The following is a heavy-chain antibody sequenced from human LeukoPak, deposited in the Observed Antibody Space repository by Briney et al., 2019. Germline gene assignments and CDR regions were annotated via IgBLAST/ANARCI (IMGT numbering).Heavy chain of an antibody. D-gene: IGHD5-18*01. CDR3: ARDTHLRDTALYYYYYYYLDV. V-gene: IGHV3-11*01. CDR1: GFTFSDYY. CDR2: ISSSGSTI. Sequence: GGSLRLSCAASGFTFSDYYMSWIRQSPGKGLEWVSYISSSGSTIYYADSVKGRFTISRDNAKNSLYLQMNRLRAEETAVYYCARDTHLRDTALYYYYYYYLDVWGKGTTVPVYS. J-gene: IGHJ6*03.